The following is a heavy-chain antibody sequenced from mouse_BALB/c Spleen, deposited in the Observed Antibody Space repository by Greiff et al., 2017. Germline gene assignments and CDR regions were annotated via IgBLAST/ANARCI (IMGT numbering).Heavy chain of an antibody. CDR1: GFTFSSYT. Sequence: EVQVVESGGGLVKPGGSLKLSCAASGFTFSSYTMSWVRQTPEKRLEWVATISSGGSYTYYPDSVKGRFTISRDNAKNTLYLQMSSLKSEDTAMYYCTRYYGSSYDYAMDYWGQGTSVTVSS. J-gene: IGHJ4*01. V-gene: IGHV5-6-4*01. CDR3: TRYYGSSYDYAMDY. D-gene: IGHD1-1*01. CDR2: ISSGGSYT.